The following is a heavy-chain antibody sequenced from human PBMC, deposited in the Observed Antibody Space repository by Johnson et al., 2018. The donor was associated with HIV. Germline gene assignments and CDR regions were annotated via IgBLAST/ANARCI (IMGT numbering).Heavy chain of an antibody. D-gene: IGHD3-10*01. CDR2: ISSSGSTI. CDR1: GFTVRNNY. CDR3: VRDRGTMLLDGAFDI. V-gene: IGHV3-11*04. Sequence: VQLVESGGGCIQPGGSLRLSCAVSGFTVRNNYMSWIRQAPGKGLAWVSYISSSGSTIYYADSVKGRFTISRDNAKNSLYLQMNSLRVEDTAVYYCVRDRGTMLLDGAFDIWGQGTMVTVSS. J-gene: IGHJ3*02.